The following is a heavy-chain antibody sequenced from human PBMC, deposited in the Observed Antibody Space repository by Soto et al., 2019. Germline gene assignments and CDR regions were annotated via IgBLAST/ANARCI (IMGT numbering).Heavy chain of an antibody. CDR1: GFTVSSNY. CDR3: ARDGHSSSSGDYFDD. D-gene: IGHD6-6*01. V-gene: IGHV3-66*01. Sequence: EVQLVASGGGLVQPGGSLRLSCAASGFTVSSNYMSWVRQAPGKGLEWVSVIYSGGSTYYADSVKGRFTISRDNSKNTLYLQMNSLRAEDTAVYYCARDGHSSSSGDYFDDCGQGTLFTFSS. J-gene: IGHJ4*02. CDR2: IYSGGST.